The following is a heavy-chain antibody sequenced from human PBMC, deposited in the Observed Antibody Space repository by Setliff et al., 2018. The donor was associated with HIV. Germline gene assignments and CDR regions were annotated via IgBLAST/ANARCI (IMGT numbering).Heavy chain of an antibody. V-gene: IGHV4-59*08. CDR3: ARSAWNYPFDF. Sequence: SETLSLTCTVSGGSISSYYWTWIRQPPGEGLEYVGHIFYSGSTNYNPSLKSRVTISLDTSKNQFSLKLSSVTAADTAVYYCARSAWNYPFDFWGQGTLVTVSS. CDR2: IFYSGST. J-gene: IGHJ4*02. D-gene: IGHD1-7*01. CDR1: GGSISSYY.